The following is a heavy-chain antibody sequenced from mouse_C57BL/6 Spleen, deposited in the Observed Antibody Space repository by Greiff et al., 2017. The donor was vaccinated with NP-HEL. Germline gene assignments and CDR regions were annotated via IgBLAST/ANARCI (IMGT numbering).Heavy chain of an antibody. D-gene: IGHD1-1*01. CDR2: ISSGGSYT. CDR1: GFTFSSYG. CDR3: ARHNLAYYGSSTDYYFDY. V-gene: IGHV5-6*01. J-gene: IGHJ2*01. Sequence: DVQLVESGGDLVKPGGSLKLSCAASGFTFSSYGMSWVRQTPDKRLEWVATISSGGSYTYYPDSVKGRFTISRDNAKNTLYLQMSSLKSEDTAMYYCARHNLAYYGSSTDYYFDYWGQGTTLTVSS.